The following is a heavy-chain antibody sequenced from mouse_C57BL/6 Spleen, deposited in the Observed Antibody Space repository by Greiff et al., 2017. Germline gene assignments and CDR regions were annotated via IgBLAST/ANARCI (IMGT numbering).Heavy chain of an antibody. D-gene: IGHD1-1*01. CDR1: GFTFSDYG. V-gene: IGHV5-17*01. CDR3: ARPNCYGSRYVERNYAMDY. CDR2: ISSGSSTI. Sequence: EVQGVESGGGLVKPGGSLKLSCAASGFTFSDYGMHWVRQAPEKGLEWVAYISSGSSTIYYADTVKGRFTISRDNAKNTLFLQMTSLRSEDTAMYYGARPNCYGSRYVERNYAMDYWGQGTSVTVSS. J-gene: IGHJ4*01.